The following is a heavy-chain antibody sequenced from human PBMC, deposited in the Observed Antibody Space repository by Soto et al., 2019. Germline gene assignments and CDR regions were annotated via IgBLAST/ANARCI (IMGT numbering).Heavy chain of an antibody. Sequence: QVQLQESGPGLVKPSETLSLTCTVSGGSISSYYWSWIRQPPGKGLEWIGYIYYSGSTNYNPSLKSRVTISVDTSKNQFSLKLSSVTAADTAVYYCARASRSSGWYEGGDYYYYYMDVWCKGTTVTVSS. V-gene: IGHV4-59*08. CDR2: IYYSGST. CDR1: GGSISSYY. J-gene: IGHJ6*03. D-gene: IGHD6-19*01. CDR3: ARASRSSGWYEGGDYYYYYMDV.